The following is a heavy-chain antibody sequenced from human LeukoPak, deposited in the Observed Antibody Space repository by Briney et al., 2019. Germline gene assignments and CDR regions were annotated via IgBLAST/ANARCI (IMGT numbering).Heavy chain of an antibody. CDR3: ASCSGGSCYSFDY. CDR2: ISSNGGST. J-gene: IGHJ4*02. D-gene: IGHD2-15*01. CDR1: GFTFSSYA. Sequence: GGSLRLSCAASGFTFSSYAMHWVRQAPGKGLEYVSAISSNGGSTYYANSVKGRFTISRGNSKNTLYLQMGSLRAEDMAVYYCASCSGGSCYSFDYWGQGTLVTVSS. V-gene: IGHV3-64*01.